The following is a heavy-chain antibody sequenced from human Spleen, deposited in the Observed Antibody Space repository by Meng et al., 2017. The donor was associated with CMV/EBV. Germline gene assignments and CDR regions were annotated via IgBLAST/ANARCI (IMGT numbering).Heavy chain of an antibody. Sequence: LRISCKGSGYNFPDFWIGWVRQMPGKGLQWVGIIYPGDSDTRYSPSFRGQVTISVDKSINTAYLQWSSLQASDSGIYYCTRREYNDYWGQGTLVTVSS. J-gene: IGHJ4*02. D-gene: IGHD2/OR15-2a*01. CDR2: IYPGDSDT. CDR1: GYNFPDFW. CDR3: TRREYNDY. V-gene: IGHV5-51*01.